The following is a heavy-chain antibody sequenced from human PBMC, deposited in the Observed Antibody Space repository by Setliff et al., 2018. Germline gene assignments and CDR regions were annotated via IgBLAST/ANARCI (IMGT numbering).Heavy chain of an antibody. CDR1: DGSISTYY. Sequence: ETLSLTCTVSDGSISTYYWSWIRQPPGKRLEWIGFIHHSGSTHYNPSLKSRVTISVDTSKNQFSLKLSSVTAADTAVYYCARRSPAYYSDSSGYFYDTSPYMDVWGKGTTVTVSS. CDR2: IHHSGST. V-gene: IGHV4-59*08. CDR3: ARRSPAYYSDSSGYFYDTSPYMDV. J-gene: IGHJ6*03. D-gene: IGHD3-22*01.